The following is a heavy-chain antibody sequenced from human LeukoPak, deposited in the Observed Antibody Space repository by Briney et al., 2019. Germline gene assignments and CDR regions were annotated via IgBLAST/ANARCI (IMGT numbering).Heavy chain of an antibody. CDR1: GFTFSSYS. V-gene: IGHV3-21*01. CDR3: ARDRTYYYDSSGYYYDAFDI. Sequence: GGSLRLSCAASGFTFSSYSMNWVRQAPGKGLEWVSSISSSSSYIYYADSVKGRFTISRDNAKNSLYLQMNSLRAEDTAVYYCARDRTYYYDSSGYYYDAFDIWGQGTMVTVSS. J-gene: IGHJ3*02. D-gene: IGHD3-22*01. CDR2: ISSSSSYI.